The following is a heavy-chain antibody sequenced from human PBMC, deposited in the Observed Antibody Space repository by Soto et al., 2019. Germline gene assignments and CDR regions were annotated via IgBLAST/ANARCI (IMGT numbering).Heavy chain of an antibody. CDR1: GFTFSSYG. V-gene: IGHV3-33*01. CDR2: IWYDGSNK. Sequence: PGGSLRLSCAASGFTFSSYGMHWVRQAPGKGLEWVAVIWYDGSNKYYADSVKGRFTISRDNSKNTLYLQMNSLRAEDTAVYYCARDPNWNYLGFDYWGQGTLVTVSS. CDR3: ARDPNWNYLGFDY. D-gene: IGHD1-7*01. J-gene: IGHJ4*02.